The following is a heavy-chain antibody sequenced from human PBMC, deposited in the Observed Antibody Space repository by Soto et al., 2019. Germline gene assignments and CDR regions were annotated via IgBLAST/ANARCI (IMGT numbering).Heavy chain of an antibody. Sequence: SETLSLTCAVYGGSFSGYYWSWIRQPPGKGLEWIGEINHSGSTNYNPSLKSRVTISVDTSKNQFSLKLSSVTAADTAVYYCARVVRVTAIFDYWGQGTLVTVS. CDR3: ARVVRVTAIFDY. CDR1: GGSFSGYY. D-gene: IGHD2-21*02. CDR2: INHSGST. V-gene: IGHV4-34*01. J-gene: IGHJ4*02.